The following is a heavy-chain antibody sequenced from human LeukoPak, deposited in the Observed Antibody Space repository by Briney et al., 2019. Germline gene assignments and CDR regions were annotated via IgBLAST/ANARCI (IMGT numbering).Heavy chain of an antibody. CDR1: GGSISSGGYP. V-gene: IGHV4-30-2*01. D-gene: IGHD4-4*01. J-gene: IGHJ3*02. Sequence: SQTLSLTCAVSGGSISSGGYPWSWIRQPPGKGLEWIGYIYHSGSTYYNPSLKSRVTISVDRSKNQFSLKLSSVTAADTAVYYCARVGVTTRAFDIWGQGTMVTVSS. CDR3: ARVGVTTRAFDI. CDR2: IYHSGST.